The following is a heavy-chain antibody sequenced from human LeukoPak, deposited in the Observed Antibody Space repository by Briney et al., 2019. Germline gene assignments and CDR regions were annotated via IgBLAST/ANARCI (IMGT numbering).Heavy chain of an antibody. J-gene: IGHJ5*02. Sequence: SETLSLTCAVYGGSFSGYYWSWIRQPPGKGLEWIGEINHSGSTNYNPSLKSRVTISVDTSKNQFSPKLSSVTAADTAVYYCARHVGFITMVRGVINNNWFDPWGQGTLVTVSS. D-gene: IGHD3-10*01. CDR3: ARHVGFITMVRGVINNNWFDP. V-gene: IGHV4-34*01. CDR2: INHSGST. CDR1: GGSFSGYY.